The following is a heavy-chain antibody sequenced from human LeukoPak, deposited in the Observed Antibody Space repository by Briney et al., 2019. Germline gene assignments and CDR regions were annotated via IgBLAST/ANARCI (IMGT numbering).Heavy chain of an antibody. J-gene: IGHJ4*02. CDR2: ISYDGSNK. CDR1: GFTFSSYA. Sequence: GGSLRLSCAASGFTFSSYAMHWVRQAPGKGLEWVAVISYDGSNKYYADSVKGRFTISRDNSKNTLYLQMNSLRAEDTAVYYCVRVEEYSGSYYGVDYWGQGTLVTVSS. V-gene: IGHV3-30-3*01. D-gene: IGHD1-26*01. CDR3: VRVEEYSGSYYGVDY.